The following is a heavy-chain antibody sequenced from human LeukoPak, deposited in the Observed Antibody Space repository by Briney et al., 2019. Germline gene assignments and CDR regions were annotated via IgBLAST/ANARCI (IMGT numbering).Heavy chain of an antibody. J-gene: IGHJ6*03. CDR1: GFTVSSNY. Sequence: GGSLRLSCAASGFTVSSNYMSWVRQAPGKGLEWVSVIYSGGSTYYADSVKGRFTISRDNSKNTLYLQMNSLRAEDTAVYYCARGTVVTGRYYYYYMDVWGKGTTVTVS. CDR3: ARGTVVTGRYYYYYMDV. V-gene: IGHV3-53*01. CDR2: IYSGGST. D-gene: IGHD4-23*01.